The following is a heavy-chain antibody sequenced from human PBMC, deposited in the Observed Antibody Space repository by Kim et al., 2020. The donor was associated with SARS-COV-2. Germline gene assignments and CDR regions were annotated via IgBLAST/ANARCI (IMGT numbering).Heavy chain of an antibody. Sequence: SETLSLTCTVSGGSLSSSSYYWGWIRQPPGKGLEWIGTAYYIGNTYYNPSLKSRVTISVDTSKNQFALKLGSVTAADTAVYYCARHQSYSSGWDVAFYYYYMDAWGKGTTGTVSS. CDR3: ARHQSYSSGWDVAFYYYYMDA. V-gene: IGHV4-39*01. J-gene: IGHJ6*03. D-gene: IGHD6-19*01. CDR1: GGSLSSSSYY. CDR2: AYYIGNT.